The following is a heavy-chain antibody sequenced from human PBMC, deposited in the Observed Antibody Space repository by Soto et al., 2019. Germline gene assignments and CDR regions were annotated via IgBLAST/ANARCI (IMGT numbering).Heavy chain of an antibody. D-gene: IGHD4-17*01. V-gene: IGHV1-8*02. J-gene: IGHJ6*03. CDR2: MNPNSGNT. CDR1: GYTFTSYD. Sequence: ASVKVSCKASGYTFTSYDINWVRQATGQGLEWMGWMNPNSGNTVYAQKFQGRVTMTRNTSISTAYMELSSLRSEDTAVYYCERPTSTVTNNSFYYYMDVWGIGTTVTVSS. CDR3: ERPTSTVTNNSFYYYMDV.